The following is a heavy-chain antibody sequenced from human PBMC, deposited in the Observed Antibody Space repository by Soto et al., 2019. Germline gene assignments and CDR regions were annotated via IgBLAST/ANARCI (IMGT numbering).Heavy chain of an antibody. CDR1: GFTFSSYA. V-gene: IGHV3-30-3*01. CDR3: ARGQNPYSSSSYDYYGMDV. J-gene: IGHJ6*02. D-gene: IGHD6-13*01. Sequence: GGSLRLSCAASGFTFSSYAMHWVRQAPGKGLEWVAVISYDGSNKYYADSVKGRFTISRDNSKNTLYLQMNSLRAEDTAVYYCARGQNPYSSSSYDYYGMDVWGQGTTVTVSS. CDR2: ISYDGSNK.